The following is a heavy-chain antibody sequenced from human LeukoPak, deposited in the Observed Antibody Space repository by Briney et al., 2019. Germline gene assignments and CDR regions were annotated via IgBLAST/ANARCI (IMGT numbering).Heavy chain of an antibody. CDR2: ISAYNGDT. V-gene: IGHV1-18*01. CDR1: GYTFTSYG. Sequence: GASVKVSCKASGYTFTSYGISWVRQVPGQGLELVGWISAYNGDTNFAQRFHDRVTMTTDTSTSTAFMELRSLTSDDTAVYYCARDGPITAHWFDPWGQGTLVIVSS. J-gene: IGHJ5*02. CDR3: ARDGPITAHWFDP. D-gene: IGHD2-21*02.